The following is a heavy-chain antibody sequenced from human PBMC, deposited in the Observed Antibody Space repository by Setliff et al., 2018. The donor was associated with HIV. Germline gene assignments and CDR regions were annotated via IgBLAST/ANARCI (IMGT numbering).Heavy chain of an antibody. CDR1: GGNLDSFV. V-gene: IGHV1-69*10. Sequence: SVKVSCKASGGNLDSFVISWVRQASGQGLEWMGGITPVIGRPNYAPRFHGRVTITAERSTNTAYMEMTSLTSDDTAVYYCARGSKYDAEPDFDYWGQGTLVTV. J-gene: IGHJ4*02. D-gene: IGHD2-2*01. CDR3: ARGSKYDAEPDFDY. CDR2: ITPVIGRP.